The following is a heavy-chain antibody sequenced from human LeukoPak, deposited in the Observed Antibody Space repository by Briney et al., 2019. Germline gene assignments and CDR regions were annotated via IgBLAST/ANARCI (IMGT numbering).Heavy chain of an antibody. CDR3: AKEGPWAAGFDC. CDR2: ISYDGSNK. D-gene: IGHD6-13*01. CDR1: GFTFSSYG. J-gene: IGHJ4*02. Sequence: SGGSLRLSCAASGFTFSSYGMHWVRQAPGKGLEWVAVISYDGSNKYYADSVKGRFTISRDNSKNTLYLQMNSLRAEDTAVYYCAKEGPWAAGFDCWGQGTPVTVSS. V-gene: IGHV3-30*18.